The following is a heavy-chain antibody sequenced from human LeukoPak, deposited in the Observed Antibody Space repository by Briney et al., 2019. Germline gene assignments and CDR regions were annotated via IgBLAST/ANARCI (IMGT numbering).Heavy chain of an antibody. J-gene: IGHJ4*02. CDR3: AKESKYDFWSGYPTKNDY. D-gene: IGHD3-3*01. CDR2: IRGSGGST. CDR1: GFTFSSYA. V-gene: IGHV3-23*01. Sequence: GGSLRLSCAASGFTFSSYAMSWVRQAPGKGLEWVSAIRGSGGSTYYADSVKGRFTISRDNSKNTLYLQMNSLRAEDTAVYYCAKESKYDFWSGYPTKNDYWGQGTLVTVSS.